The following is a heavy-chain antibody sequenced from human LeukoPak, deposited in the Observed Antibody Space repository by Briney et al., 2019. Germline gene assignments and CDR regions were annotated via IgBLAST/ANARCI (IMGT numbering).Heavy chain of an antibody. CDR1: GGSISTSNYY. V-gene: IGHV4-39*07. D-gene: IGHD6-6*01. CDR3: ARSLAPSGLVNWFDP. J-gene: IGHJ5*02. CDR2: IFYSGST. Sequence: SETLSLTCTVSGGSISTSNYYWGWIRQPPGKGLEWIGNIFYSGSTYYNPSLKSRVTISVDTSKNQFSLKLSSVTAADTAVYFCARSLAPSGLVNWFDPWGQGTLVTVSS.